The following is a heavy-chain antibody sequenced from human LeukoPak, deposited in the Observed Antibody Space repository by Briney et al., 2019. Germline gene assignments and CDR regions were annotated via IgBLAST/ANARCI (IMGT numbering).Heavy chain of an antibody. J-gene: IGHJ5*02. D-gene: IGHD6-13*01. CDR1: GYTFTDFY. CDR3: AREGTASSSPNWFDP. Sequence: ASVKVSCKASGYTFTDFYMHWARQAPGQGLEWMGWINPNTGGTNSAQNFQGRVTMTRDTSISTAYMELSRLRSDDTAVYYCAREGTASSSPNWFDPWGQGTLVTVSS. V-gene: IGHV1-2*02. CDR2: INPNTGGT.